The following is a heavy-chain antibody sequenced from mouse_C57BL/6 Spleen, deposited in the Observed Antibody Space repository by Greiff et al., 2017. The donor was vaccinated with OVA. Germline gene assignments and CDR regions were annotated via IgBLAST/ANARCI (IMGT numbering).Heavy chain of an antibody. Sequence: VQVVESGAELVRPGASVTLSCKASGYTFTDYEMHWVKQTPVHGLEWIGAIDPETGGTAYNQKFKGKAILTADKSSSTAYMELRSLTSEDSAVYYCTRGELGTPWFAYWGQGTLVTVSA. CDR3: TRGELGTPWFAY. CDR2: IDPETGGT. CDR1: GYTFTDYE. V-gene: IGHV1-15*01. J-gene: IGHJ3*01. D-gene: IGHD4-1*01.